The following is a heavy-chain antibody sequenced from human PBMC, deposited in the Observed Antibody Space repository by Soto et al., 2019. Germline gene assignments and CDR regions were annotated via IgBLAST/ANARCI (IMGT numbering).Heavy chain of an antibody. J-gene: IGHJ6*02. V-gene: IGHV1-69*12. D-gene: IGHD6-19*01. CDR1: GGTFSSYA. Sequence: QVQLVQSGAEVKKPGSSVKVSCKASGGTFSSYAISWVRQAPGQGLEWMGGIIPIFGTANYAQKFQGRVTITADESTSTAYMELSSLRSEDTAVYYCARGGAGRHWLTPLYYYGMDVWGQGTTVTGAS. CDR2: IIPIFGTA. CDR3: ARGGAGRHWLTPLYYYGMDV.